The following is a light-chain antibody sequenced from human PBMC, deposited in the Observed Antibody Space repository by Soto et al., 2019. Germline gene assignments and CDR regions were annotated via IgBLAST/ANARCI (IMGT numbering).Light chain of an antibody. CDR1: QSVSSN. CDR2: GAS. V-gene: IGKV3-15*01. J-gene: IGKJ1*01. Sequence: ENVIRQFPSSLSVSSVAKAPLSCRACQSVSSNLAWYQQKPGQAPRLLIYGASTRATGIPARFSGSGSGTEFTLTISSLQSEDFAVDYCQEYTNWPRRFGYGTKVDI. CDR3: QEYTNWPRR.